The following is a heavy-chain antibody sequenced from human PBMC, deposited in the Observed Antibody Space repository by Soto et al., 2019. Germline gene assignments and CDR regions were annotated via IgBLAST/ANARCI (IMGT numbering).Heavy chain of an antibody. CDR2: IYYSGTA. D-gene: IGHD3-10*02. J-gene: IGHJ2*01. V-gene: IGHV4-30-4*01. Sequence: PSETLSLTCTVSGGSMNSGGLYWNWIRQPPGKGLEWIGSIYYSGTAYYNPSLKSRVTISVDTSNNQFSLMLSSVTAADTAVYYCARATYVFADNLTSRYSYLWGRGTLGTVSS. CDR3: ARATYVFADNLTSRYSYL. CDR1: GGSMNSGGLY.